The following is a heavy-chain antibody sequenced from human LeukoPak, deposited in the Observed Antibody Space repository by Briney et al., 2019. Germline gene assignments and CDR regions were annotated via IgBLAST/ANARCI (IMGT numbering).Heavy chain of an antibody. CDR3: ARDGASWLTGGVDY. V-gene: IGHV4-59*01. Sequence: PSESLTLTCTVSGGTISSYSLSWIRQPPGKGLEWIGCIYYSGGTNYNASLTSGVAMLVDTTKNQIYLKLSSVTAADTAVYYCARDGASWLTGGVDYWGQGTLVTVSS. CDR2: IYYSGGT. CDR1: GGTISSYS. J-gene: IGHJ4*02. D-gene: IGHD1-20*01.